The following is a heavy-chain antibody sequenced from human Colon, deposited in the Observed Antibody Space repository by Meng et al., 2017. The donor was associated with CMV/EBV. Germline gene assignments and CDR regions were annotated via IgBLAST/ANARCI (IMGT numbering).Heavy chain of an antibody. CDR2: ICDGHKT. CDR3: VAGYDSRKVAY. CDR1: GFSVAINH. J-gene: IGHJ4*02. V-gene: IGHV3-53*01. D-gene: IGHD2-15*01. Sequence: GESLKISCTASGFSVAINHMNWVRQAPGKGLEWVSVICDGHKTDYAESVKGRFIISRDKSMNTVYLQINSLRVEDTALYYCVAGYDSRKVAYWGQGTLVTVSS.